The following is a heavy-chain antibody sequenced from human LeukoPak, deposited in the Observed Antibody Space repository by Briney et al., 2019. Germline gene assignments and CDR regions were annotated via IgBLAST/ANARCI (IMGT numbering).Heavy chain of an antibody. V-gene: IGHV4-30-4*01. CDR3: ARGLWLKYYFDY. J-gene: IGHJ4*02. D-gene: IGHD6-19*01. Sequence: SETLSLTCSVSGGSISSGDYYWSWFRQPPGKDLEWIGFIFYSGSTDFSPSLKSRVTISLDTSENQFSLRLSSVTAADTAVYYCARGLWLKYYFDYWGLGTLVTVSS. CDR1: GGSISSGDYY. CDR2: IFYSGST.